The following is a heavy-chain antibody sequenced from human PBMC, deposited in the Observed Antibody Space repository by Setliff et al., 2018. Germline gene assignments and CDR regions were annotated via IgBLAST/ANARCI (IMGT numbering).Heavy chain of an antibody. CDR3: ARDPHFDS. J-gene: IGHJ4*02. CDR1: RFTFSNYW. V-gene: IGHV3-7*01. Sequence: GGSLRLSCAASRFTFSNYWMSWVRQAPGKGLEWVANIKEDGSEKYYVDSVKGRFSISRDNAKNSLYLQMNSLRAEDTAVYYCARDPHFDSWGQGTLVTVSS. CDR2: IKEDGSEK.